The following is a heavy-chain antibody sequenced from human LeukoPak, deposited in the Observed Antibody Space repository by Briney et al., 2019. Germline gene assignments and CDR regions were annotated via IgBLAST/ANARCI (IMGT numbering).Heavy chain of an antibody. J-gene: IGHJ4*02. CDR2: IYSGGET. Sequence: PSETLSLTCTVSGDSISSSHYYWGCIRQSPGKGLEWIGSIYSGGETHYNPSLNSRVTIFLDTSKNRFSLNLISVTATDTAVYYCVRDYSNFVQGDWGQGTLVTVSS. D-gene: IGHD4-11*01. CDR1: GDSISSSHYY. CDR3: VRDYSNFVQGD. V-gene: IGHV4-39*02.